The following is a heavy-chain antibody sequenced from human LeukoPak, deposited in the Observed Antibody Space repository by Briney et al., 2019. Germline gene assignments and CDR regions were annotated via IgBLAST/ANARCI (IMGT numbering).Heavy chain of an antibody. D-gene: IGHD6-19*01. J-gene: IGHJ5*02. CDR2: ISSDGNTK. V-gene: IGHV3-30*18. CDR3: AKHSSGWYRDWFDP. Sequence: GRSLRLSCAASGFTFSSYGMHWVRQAPGKGLEWVAVISSDGNTKYYADSVKGRFTISRDNSKNTLYLQMNSLRAEDTAVYYCAKHSSGWYRDWFDPWGQGTLVTVSS. CDR1: GFTFSSYG.